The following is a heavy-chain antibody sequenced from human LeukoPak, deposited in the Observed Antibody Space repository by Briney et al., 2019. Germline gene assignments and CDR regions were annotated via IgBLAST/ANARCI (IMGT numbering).Heavy chain of an antibody. Sequence: VASVKVSCKASGYTFTNYGISWVRQAPGQGLEWMGWISAYNGNTNYAQKLQGRVTMTSDTSPSTAYMELRSLRSDDTAVYYCARDYTSAPTIFDYWGQGTLVTVSS. V-gene: IGHV1-18*01. CDR1: GYTFTNYG. J-gene: IGHJ4*02. CDR3: ARDYTSAPTIFDY. CDR2: ISAYNGNT.